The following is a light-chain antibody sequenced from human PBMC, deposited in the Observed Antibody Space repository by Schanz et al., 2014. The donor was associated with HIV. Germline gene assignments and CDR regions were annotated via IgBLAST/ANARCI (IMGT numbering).Light chain of an antibody. Sequence: DIQMTQSPSSLSASVGDRVTITCRASQGISNYLAWYQQKPGKVPKLLIYAASTLQSGVPSRFSGSGSGTDFTLTISSLQPDDFATYYCQQCKRSSPCTFGQGTRVEIK. J-gene: IGKJ2*02. CDR3: QQCKRSSPCT. V-gene: IGKV1-27*01. CDR2: AAS. CDR1: QGISNY.